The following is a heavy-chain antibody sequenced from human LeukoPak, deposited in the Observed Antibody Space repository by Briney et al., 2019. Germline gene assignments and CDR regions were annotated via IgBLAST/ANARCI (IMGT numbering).Heavy chain of an antibody. CDR2: IYYSGST. Sequence: PSETLSLTCTVSGGSISSGGYYWSWIRQHPGKGLEGIGYIYYSGSTYYNPSLKSRVTISVDTSKNQFSLKLSSVTAADTAVYYCARTPNWNHFWYYYYGMDVWGQGTTVTVSS. CDR3: ARTPNWNHFWYYYYGMDV. D-gene: IGHD1-1*01. V-gene: IGHV4-31*03. J-gene: IGHJ6*02. CDR1: GGSISSGGYY.